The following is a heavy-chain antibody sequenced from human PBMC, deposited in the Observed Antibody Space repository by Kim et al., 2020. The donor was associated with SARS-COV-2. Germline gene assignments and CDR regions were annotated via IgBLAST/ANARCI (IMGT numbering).Heavy chain of an antibody. V-gene: IGHV7-4-1*02. J-gene: IGHJ4*02. Sequence: ASVKVSCKASGYTFTSYAMNWVRQAPGQGLEWMGWINTNTGNPTYAQGFTGRFVFSLDTSVSTAYLQISSLKAEDTAVYYCARDYHQGIAAAGSSFDYWGQGTLVTVSS. CDR2: INTNTGNP. D-gene: IGHD6-13*01. CDR1: GYTFTSYA. CDR3: ARDYHQGIAAAGSSFDY.